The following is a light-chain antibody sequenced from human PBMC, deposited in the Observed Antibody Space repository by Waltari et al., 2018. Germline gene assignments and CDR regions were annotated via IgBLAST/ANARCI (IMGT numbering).Light chain of an antibody. Sequence: DIQMTQSPSSVSASVGDRVTITCRPNQSINNWLAWYQQKPGKAPQLLISAASNLQSGVPSRFSGSRSGTDYTLTINSLQPEDSATYFCQQANSFPRTFGRGTKVEIK. J-gene: IGKJ1*01. V-gene: IGKV1-12*01. CDR3: QQANSFPRT. CDR2: AAS. CDR1: QSINNW.